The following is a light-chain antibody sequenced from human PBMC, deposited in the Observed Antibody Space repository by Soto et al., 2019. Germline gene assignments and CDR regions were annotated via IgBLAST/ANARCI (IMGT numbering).Light chain of an antibody. J-gene: IGKJ4*01. CDR2: SAS. CDR1: QDISSH. CDR3: QQIHSYPVT. V-gene: IGKV1-9*01. Sequence: DIQLTQSPAFLSTSVGDKVTITCRASQDISSHLAWYQQKPGKAPNLLVYSASTLQRGVPSRFSGSGSGTEFTLTIRSLQPEDFASYFCQQIHSYPVTFGGGTKVEIE.